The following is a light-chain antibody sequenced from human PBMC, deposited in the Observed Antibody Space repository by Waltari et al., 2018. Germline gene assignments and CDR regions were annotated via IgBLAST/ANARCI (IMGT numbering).Light chain of an antibody. CDR2: DVS. V-gene: IGLV2-14*03. CDR1: IIDVGGYNY. J-gene: IGLJ3*02. CDR3: ASYTRSTFTWV. Sequence: QSALTQPASVSGSTGQSITISCTANIIDVGGYNYVSWYQQHPGKVPKLMIYDVSRRPSGISIRCSDSNSGKTASLPISGLHAEDEADYYCASYTRSTFTWVFGGGTKLTVL.